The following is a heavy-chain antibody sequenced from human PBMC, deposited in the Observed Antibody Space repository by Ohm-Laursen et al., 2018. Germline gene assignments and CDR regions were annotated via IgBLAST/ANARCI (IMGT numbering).Heavy chain of an antibody. V-gene: IGHV3-53*01. D-gene: IGHD5-24*01. Sequence: LSLTCAASGFTFSDYYMSWIRQAPGKGLEWVSVIYSGGTTYYADSVKGRFTISRDNSKNTLYLHMNSLRAEDTAVFYCARVMLSRDGFDFWGQGTLVTVSS. CDR2: IYSGGTT. CDR3: ARVMLSRDGFDF. CDR1: GFTFSDYY. J-gene: IGHJ4*02.